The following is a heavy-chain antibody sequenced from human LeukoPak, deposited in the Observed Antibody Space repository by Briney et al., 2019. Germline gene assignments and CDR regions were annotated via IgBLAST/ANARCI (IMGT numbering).Heavy chain of an antibody. V-gene: IGHV4-59*08. CDR3: ARHPLGDYGDYVGWYFDL. Sequence: PSETLSLTCTVSGGSISSYYWSWIRQPPGKGLEWIGYIYYSGSTNYNPSLKSRVTISVDTSKNQFSLKLSSVTAADTAVYYSARHPLGDYGDYVGWYFDLWGRGTLVTVSS. CDR1: GGSISSYY. J-gene: IGHJ2*01. D-gene: IGHD4-17*01. CDR2: IYYSGST.